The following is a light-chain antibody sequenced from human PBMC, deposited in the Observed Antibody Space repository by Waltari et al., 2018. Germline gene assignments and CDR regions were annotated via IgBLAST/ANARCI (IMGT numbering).Light chain of an antibody. V-gene: IGKV1-5*03. Sequence: DIQMTQSHSTMSAFVGDSITITCRASQSIGNWLAWYQQKPGKAPKLLIYKTSTLESGVPSTFSGSGSGTEFTLTISSLQPEDFATYYCQQYSSYVTFGQGTEVEVK. CDR2: KTS. CDR1: QSIGNW. CDR3: QQYSSYVT. J-gene: IGKJ1*01.